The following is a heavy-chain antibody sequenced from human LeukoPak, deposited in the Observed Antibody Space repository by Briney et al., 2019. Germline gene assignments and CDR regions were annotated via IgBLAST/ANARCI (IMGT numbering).Heavy chain of an antibody. CDR2: IYYSGST. CDR1: GGSISSSSYY. J-gene: IGHJ4*02. CDR3: ARIGRDGYNYRDY. D-gene: IGHD5-24*01. Sequence: SETLSLTCTVSGGSISSSSYYWGWIRQPPGKGLEWIGSIYYSGSTYYNPSLKSRVTISVDTSKNQFSLKLSSVAAADTAVYYCARIGRDGYNYRDYWGQGTLVTVSS. V-gene: IGHV4-39*01.